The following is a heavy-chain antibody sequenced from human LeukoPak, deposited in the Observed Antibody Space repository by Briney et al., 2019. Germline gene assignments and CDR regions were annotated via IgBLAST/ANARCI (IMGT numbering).Heavy chain of an antibody. CDR3: ARDLSSTSNWELDY. Sequence: ASVKVSCKASGYTFIHYFIHWVRQAPGQGLEWMGRIYSNSGVTEYTQKFQGRVTMTRDTSITTVYMELSSLTSDDTAVYYCARDLSSTSNWELDYWGQGTLVTVSS. J-gene: IGHJ4*02. CDR2: IYSNSGVT. CDR1: GYTFIHYF. D-gene: IGHD7-27*01. V-gene: IGHV1-2*06.